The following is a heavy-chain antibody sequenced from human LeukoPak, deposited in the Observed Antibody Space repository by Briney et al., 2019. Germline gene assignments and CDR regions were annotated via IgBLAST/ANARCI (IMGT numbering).Heavy chain of an antibody. D-gene: IGHD2-2*01. Sequence: TGGSLRLSCAASGFTVISNYMNWVRQAPGKGLEWVSVIYSDDSTYYADSVKGRFSISRDNSNNTLYLQVNSLRAEDTAVHYCAQGYCSSTSCYLDYWGQGILVTVSS. V-gene: IGHV3-66*01. CDR2: IYSDDST. CDR1: GFTVISNY. J-gene: IGHJ4*02. CDR3: AQGYCSSTSCYLDY.